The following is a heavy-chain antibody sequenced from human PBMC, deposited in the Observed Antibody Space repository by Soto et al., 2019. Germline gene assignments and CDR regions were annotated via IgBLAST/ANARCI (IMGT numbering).Heavy chain of an antibody. V-gene: IGHV4-31*03. D-gene: IGHD3-10*01. CDR3: ARTPMVRGVIGWFDP. Sequence: QEQLQESGPGLVKPSQTLSLTCTVSGDSISSGDYYWSWIRQHPGKGLEWIGYIHYSGSTAHNPSLESRVTFPLDTSKNHFSLRLTSVTAADTAIYYCARTPMVRGVIGWFDPWGQGALVTVSS. CDR2: IHYSGST. CDR1: GDSISSGDYY. J-gene: IGHJ5*02.